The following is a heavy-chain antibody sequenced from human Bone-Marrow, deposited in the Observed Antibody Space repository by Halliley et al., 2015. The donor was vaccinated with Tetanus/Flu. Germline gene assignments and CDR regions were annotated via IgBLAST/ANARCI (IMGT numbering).Heavy chain of an antibody. CDR1: GASFSDYF. D-gene: IGHD3-10*01. CDR3: ARGSLGHFYGSSTFDM. J-gene: IGHJ3*02. Sequence: GLVKPSETLSLACTVYGASFSDYFWNWIRQPPGKGLEWIGEINHSGGTNYNPSLMSRVTISIDTSKNQFSVKLKSVAAAGTAVYYCARGSLGHFYGSSTFDMWGQGALVTVSS. V-gene: IGHV4-34*01. CDR2: INHSGGT.